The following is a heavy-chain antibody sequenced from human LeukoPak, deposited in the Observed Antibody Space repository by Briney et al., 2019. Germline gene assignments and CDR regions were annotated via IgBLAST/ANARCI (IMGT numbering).Heavy chain of an antibody. CDR1: GGSISSGSYY. CDR3: ARAPERWYSYGSYTYHYMDV. V-gene: IGHV4-61*01. D-gene: IGHD3-10*01. J-gene: IGHJ6*03. CDR2: ISYSGST. Sequence: KTSETLSLTCTVSGGSISSGSYYWSWIRQPPGKGLEWIGSISYSGSTNYNPSLESRVTISVDTSKNQISLKLSSVTAADTAIYYCARAPERWYSYGSYTYHYMDVWGRGTTVTVSS.